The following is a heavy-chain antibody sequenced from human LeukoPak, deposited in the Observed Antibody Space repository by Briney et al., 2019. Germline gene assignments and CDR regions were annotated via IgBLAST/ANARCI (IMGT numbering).Heavy chain of an antibody. CDR1: GFTFDDYA. Sequence: PGGSLRLSCAASGFTFDDYAMHWARQAPGKGLEWVSGLSWNSGNIRYADSVEGRFTIWRDNAKNSLYLQMNSLRAEDMALYHCAKDISSIVGSTRDFDYGGQGTLVTVSS. V-gene: IGHV3-9*03. J-gene: IGHJ4*02. CDR3: AKDISSIVGSTRDFDY. D-gene: IGHD1-26*01. CDR2: LSWNSGNI.